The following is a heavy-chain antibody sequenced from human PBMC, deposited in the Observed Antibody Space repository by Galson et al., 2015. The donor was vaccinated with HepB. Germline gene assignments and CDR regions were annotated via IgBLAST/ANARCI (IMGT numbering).Heavy chain of an antibody. V-gene: IGHV3-23*01. J-gene: IGHJ5*02. D-gene: IGHD2-2*01. CDR2: ISGSGGST. CDR1: GFTFSSYA. CDR3: AKGADIVVVPAAISRFDP. Sequence: SLRLSCAASGFTFSSYAMSWVRQAPGKGLEWVSAISGSGGSTYYADSVKGRFTISRDNSKNTLYLQMNSLRAEDTAVYYCAKGADIVVVPAAISRFDPWGQGTLVTVSS.